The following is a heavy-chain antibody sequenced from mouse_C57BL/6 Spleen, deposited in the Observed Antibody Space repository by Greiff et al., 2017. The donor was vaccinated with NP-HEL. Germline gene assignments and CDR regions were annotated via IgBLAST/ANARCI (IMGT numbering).Heavy chain of an antibody. CDR3: ARSSDGYRGYAMDY. CDR1: GYTFTDYN. Sequence: EVQLQQSGPELVKPGASVKIPCKASGYTFTDYNMDWVKQSHGKSLEWIGDINPNNGGTIYNQKFKGKATLTVDKSSSTAYMELRSLTSEDTAVYYCARSSDGYRGYAMDYWGQGTSVTVSS. V-gene: IGHV1-18*01. J-gene: IGHJ4*01. CDR2: INPNNGGT. D-gene: IGHD2-3*01.